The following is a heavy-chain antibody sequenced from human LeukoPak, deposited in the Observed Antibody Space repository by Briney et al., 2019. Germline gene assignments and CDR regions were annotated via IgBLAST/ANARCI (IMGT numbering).Heavy chain of an antibody. CDR3: ARHEWVAAAGTGGYYFDY. D-gene: IGHD6-13*01. Sequence: SETLSLTCTVSAYSIRSGFYWGWIRQPPGKGLEWIGYIYYSGSTNYNPSLKSRVTISVDTSKNQFSLKLSSVTAADTAVYYCARHEWVAAAGTGGYYFDYWGQGTLVTVSS. V-gene: IGHV4-59*08. J-gene: IGHJ4*02. CDR2: IYYSGST. CDR1: AYSIRSGFY.